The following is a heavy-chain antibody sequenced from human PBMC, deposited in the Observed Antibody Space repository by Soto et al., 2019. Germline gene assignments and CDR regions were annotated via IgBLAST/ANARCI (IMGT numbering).Heavy chain of an antibody. CDR1: GFTFSDHY. Sequence: QVQLVESGADLVKPGGSLRLSCAASGFTFSDHYMSWIRQAPGKGLEWVSYIGNSGSTIYYADSVKGRFTISRDNAKNSLYLQMNSLRAEDTAVYYCARGYRSPTYWGQGTLVTVSS. D-gene: IGHD1-20*01. V-gene: IGHV3-11*01. CDR2: IGNSGSTI. J-gene: IGHJ4*02. CDR3: ARGYRSPTY.